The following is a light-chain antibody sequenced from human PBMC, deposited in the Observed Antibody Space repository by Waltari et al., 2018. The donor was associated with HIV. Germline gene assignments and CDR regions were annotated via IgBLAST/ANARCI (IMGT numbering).Light chain of an antibody. CDR1: SSDVGHYNY. CDR3: SSYAGRDTPNWV. CDR2: DVN. Sequence: QSALTQPRSVSESPGPSVTIPCTGTSSDVGHYNYVSWYRQYPGTAPKLIIFDVNKRPSGIPDRFSGSKSGNTASLTISGLQGEDEADYYCSSYAGRDTPNWVFGGGTKLTVL. J-gene: IGLJ3*02. V-gene: IGLV2-11*01.